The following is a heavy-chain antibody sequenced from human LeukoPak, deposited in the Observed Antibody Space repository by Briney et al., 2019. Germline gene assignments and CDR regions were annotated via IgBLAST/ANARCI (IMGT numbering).Heavy chain of an antibody. V-gene: IGHV1-2*06. CDR3: ARDRDSGSYYDFDY. Sequence: GASVKVSCKASGYTFTGYYMHWVRQAPGQGLEWMGRINPNSGGTNYAQKFQGRVTMTRDTSISTAYMELSRLRSDDTAVYYCARDRDSGSYYDFDYWGQGTLVTVSS. D-gene: IGHD1-26*01. CDR1: GYTFTGYY. J-gene: IGHJ4*02. CDR2: INPNSGGT.